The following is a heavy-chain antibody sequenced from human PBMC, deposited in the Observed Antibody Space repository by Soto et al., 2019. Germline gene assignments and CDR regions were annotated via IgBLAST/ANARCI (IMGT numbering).Heavy chain of an antibody. CDR1: GFTFRSYS. CDR2: IHNDGSTT. Sequence: EVQLVESGGGLVQPGGSVRLSCAASGFTFRSYSMHWVRQAPGKGLMWVSRIHNDGSTTRYAASVKGRFTISRDNAKNTLYLQLSSLRVEDTGVEYCARDNWNSYWVQGTLVTVSS. J-gene: IGHJ4*01. V-gene: IGHV3-74*01. D-gene: IGHD1-7*01. CDR3: ARDNWNSY.